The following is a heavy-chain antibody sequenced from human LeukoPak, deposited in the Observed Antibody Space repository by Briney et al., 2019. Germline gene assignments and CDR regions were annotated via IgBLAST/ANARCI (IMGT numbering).Heavy chain of an antibody. J-gene: IGHJ5*02. V-gene: IGHV4-59*08. CDR1: GGSISGYY. D-gene: IGHD3-10*01. Sequence: SETLSLTCTVSGGSISGYYWSWIRQPPGKGLEWIGYIFYTGSTNYNPSLKSRVTISVDTSKTQFSLKLKSVTASDTAVYYCARITSGGAQFDPWGQGTLVTVSS. CDR3: ARITSGGAQFDP. CDR2: IFYTGST.